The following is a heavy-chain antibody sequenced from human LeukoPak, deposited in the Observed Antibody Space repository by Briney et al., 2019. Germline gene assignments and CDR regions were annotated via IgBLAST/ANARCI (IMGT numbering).Heavy chain of an antibody. CDR2: ISGGNT. D-gene: IGHD4-17*01. CDR1: GFTFSIFA. V-gene: IGHV3-23*01. Sequence: GGSLRLSCTASGFTFSIFAMSWVRHAPGKGLELVSTISGGNTYYADSVKGRFTISRDNSKNTLYLHMSSLRADDTAIYYCAKDEDYGRTHAHYWGQGTLVTVSS. CDR3: AKDEDYGRTHAHY. J-gene: IGHJ4*02.